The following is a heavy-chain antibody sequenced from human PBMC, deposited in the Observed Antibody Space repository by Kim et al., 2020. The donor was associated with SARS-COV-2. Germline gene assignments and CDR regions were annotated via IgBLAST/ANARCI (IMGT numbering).Heavy chain of an antibody. J-gene: IGHJ5*02. Sequence: ASVKVSCKASGYTFTSYGISWVRQAPGQGLEWMGWISAYNGNTNYAQKLQGRVTMTTDTSTSTAYMELRSLRSDDTAVYYCARDCYCTNGVCHYRDYGWFDPWGQGTLVTVSS. V-gene: IGHV1-18*01. CDR2: ISAYNGNT. CDR1: GYTFTSYG. D-gene: IGHD2-8*01. CDR3: ARDCYCTNGVCHYRDYGWFDP.